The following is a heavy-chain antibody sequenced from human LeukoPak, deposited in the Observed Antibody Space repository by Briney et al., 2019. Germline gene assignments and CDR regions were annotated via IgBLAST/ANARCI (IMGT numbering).Heavy chain of an antibody. CDR1: GYTFTSYY. Sequence: ASVKVSCKASGYTFTSYYMHWVRQATGQGLEWMGWMNPNSGNTGYAQKFQGRVTMTRNTSISTAYMELSSLRSEDTAVYYCARGYPRWGSKSDYWGQGTLVTVSS. D-gene: IGHD7-27*01. CDR3: ARGYPRWGSKSDY. J-gene: IGHJ4*02. V-gene: IGHV1-8*02. CDR2: MNPNSGNT.